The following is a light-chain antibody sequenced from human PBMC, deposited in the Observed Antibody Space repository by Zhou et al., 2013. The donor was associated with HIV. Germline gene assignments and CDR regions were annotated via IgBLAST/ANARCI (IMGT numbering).Light chain of an antibody. V-gene: IGLV3-21*02. J-gene: IGLJ3*02. CDR3: QVWDSSSDQV. Sequence: SYELTQPPSVSVAPGQTARITCGGNNIGSKSVHWYQQKPGQAPMVVVYDDTGRPSGIPERFSGSNSGNTATLTISRVEAGDEADYYCQVWDSSSDQVFGGGTKLTVL. CDR2: DDT. CDR1: NIGSKS.